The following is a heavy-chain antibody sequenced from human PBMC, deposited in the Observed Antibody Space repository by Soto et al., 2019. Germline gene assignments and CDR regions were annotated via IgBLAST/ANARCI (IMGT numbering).Heavy chain of an antibody. CDR3: ARSRDGYNFAWDC. V-gene: IGHV3-74*01. J-gene: IGHJ4*02. CDR2: INIDGSST. Sequence: EVQLLESGGGLVQPGGSLRLSCAASGFTLSSYWMHWVRQAPGKGLVWVSRINIDGSSTSYADSVKGRFTISRDNAKTTLYLQVNSLRVEDTAVYYCARSRDGYNFAWDCWGQGTLVTVSS. CDR1: GFTLSSYW. D-gene: IGHD5-12*01.